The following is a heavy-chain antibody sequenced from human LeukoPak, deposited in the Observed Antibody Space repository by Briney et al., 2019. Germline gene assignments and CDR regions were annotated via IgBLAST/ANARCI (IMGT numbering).Heavy chain of an antibody. V-gene: IGHV4-4*07. CDR3: ARVTTGGYYNC. CDR1: GGSLSSGTYY. Sequence: SGTLSLTCAVSGGSLSSGTYYWTWIRQPAGKGLEWIGRIYTTGTTNYNPSLKSRVTMSTDTSKNQFSLKLSSVTAADTAVYYCARVTTGGYYNCWGQGTLVTVSS. J-gene: IGHJ4*02. CDR2: IYTTGTT. D-gene: IGHD3-22*01.